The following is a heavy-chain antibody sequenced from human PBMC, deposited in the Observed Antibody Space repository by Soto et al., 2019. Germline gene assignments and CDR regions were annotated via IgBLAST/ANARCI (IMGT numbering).Heavy chain of an antibody. Sequence: QVQLVQSGAEVKKPGASVKVSCKASGYTFTSYDINWVRQATGQGLEYLGWMNPNSGNTAYVQKFQGRVTMTWDTSXTTADMELSSLRSEDTAVYFCARGIKSGAYSRWFDPWGQGTLVTVSS. CDR1: GYTFTSYD. J-gene: IGHJ5*02. CDR2: MNPNSGNT. V-gene: IGHV1-8*01. D-gene: IGHD4-17*01. CDR3: ARGIKSGAYSRWFDP.